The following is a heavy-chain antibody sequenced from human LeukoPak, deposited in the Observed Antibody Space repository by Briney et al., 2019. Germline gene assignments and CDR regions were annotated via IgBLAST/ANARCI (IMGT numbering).Heavy chain of an antibody. Sequence: GGSLRLSCAASGFTFSSYAMSWVRQAPGKGLEWVSAISGSGGSTYYADSVKGRSTISRDNSKNTLYLQMNSLRAEDTAVYYCAKARRGVVVPAAIGFGYWGQGTLVTVSS. V-gene: IGHV3-23*01. J-gene: IGHJ4*02. CDR1: GFTFSSYA. D-gene: IGHD2-2*02. CDR3: AKARRGVVVPAAIGFGY. CDR2: ISGSGGST.